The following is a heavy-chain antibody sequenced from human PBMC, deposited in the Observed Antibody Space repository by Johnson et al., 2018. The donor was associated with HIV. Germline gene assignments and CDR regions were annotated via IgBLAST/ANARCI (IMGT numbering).Heavy chain of an antibody. D-gene: IGHD6-6*01. Sequence: VQLVESGGGVVRPGGSPRLSCAASGFTFGEYDMSCVRQAPGKGLEWVGGISWNGGSTGHADSVKGRFSISRDNAKNSLYLQMNSLRAEDTALYYCAKVEREYNSSSWAFDIWGQGTMVTVSS. CDR2: ISWNGGST. J-gene: IGHJ3*02. CDR1: GFTFGEYD. V-gene: IGHV3-20*04. CDR3: AKVEREYNSSSWAFDI.